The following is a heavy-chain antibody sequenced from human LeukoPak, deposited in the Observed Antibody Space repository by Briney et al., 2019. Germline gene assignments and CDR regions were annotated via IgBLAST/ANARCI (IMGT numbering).Heavy chain of an antibody. CDR3: ARDHMAGTPAGY. D-gene: IGHD6-19*01. CDR2: ISGSSSYI. CDR1: GFSFDNHN. J-gene: IGHJ4*02. V-gene: IGHV3-21*01. Sequence: PGGSLRLSCAASGFSFDNHNMNWVRQAPGKGLEWVSSISGSSSYIYYADSVKGRFTISRDNAKNSLYLQMNSLRAEDTAVYYCARDHMAGTPAGYWGQGTLVTVSS.